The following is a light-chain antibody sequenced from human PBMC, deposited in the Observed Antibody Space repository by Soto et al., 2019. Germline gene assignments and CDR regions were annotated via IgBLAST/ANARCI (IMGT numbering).Light chain of an antibody. CDR2: VNSDGSH. J-gene: IGLJ1*01. CDR1: SGHSSYA. CDR3: QTWGTGILYV. Sequence: QLVLTQSPSASASLGASVKITCSLSSGHSSYAIASYQQQPEKGPRYLMQVNSDGSHNKGDGIPDRFSGSSSGAERYLTISSLQSYDEADYYCQTWGTGILYVFGPGTKLTVL. V-gene: IGLV4-69*02.